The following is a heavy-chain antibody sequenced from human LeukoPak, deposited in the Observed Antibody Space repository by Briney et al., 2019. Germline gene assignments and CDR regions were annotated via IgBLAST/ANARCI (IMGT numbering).Heavy chain of an antibody. Sequence: PGGPLRLSCATSTFTFSSYSMNWVRQAPGKGLEWVSYSEYSGTTSYYADSVKGRFTVSRDNAKNSLYLQMGSLRDEDTAVYYCARILGFTLDYWGQGTLVTVSA. J-gene: IGHJ4*02. CDR1: TFTFSSYS. CDR2: SEYSGTTS. CDR3: ARILGFTLDY. V-gene: IGHV3-48*02.